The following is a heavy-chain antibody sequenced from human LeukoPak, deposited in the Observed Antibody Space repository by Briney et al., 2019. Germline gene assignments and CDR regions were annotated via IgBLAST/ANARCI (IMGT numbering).Heavy chain of an antibody. CDR1: GFTFSSYA. J-gene: IGHJ4*02. CDR2: ISGTGGST. V-gene: IGHV3-23*01. CDR3: ARDKIVGATYFDY. Sequence: GGSLRLSCAASGFTFSSYAMSWVRQAPGKGLEWVSSISGTGGSTNYADSVKGRFTISRDNSKNTLYLQMNSLRAEDTAVYYCARDKIVGATYFDYWGQGTLVTVSS. D-gene: IGHD1-26*01.